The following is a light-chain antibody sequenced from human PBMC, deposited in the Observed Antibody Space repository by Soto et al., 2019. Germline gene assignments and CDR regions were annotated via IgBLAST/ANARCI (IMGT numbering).Light chain of an antibody. CDR1: QDIRNY. CDR2: DAS. V-gene: IGKV1-33*01. CDR3: QQYKTVPLT. J-gene: IGKJ4*01. Sequence: DIQMTQSPSTLSASVGDRVTITCQASQDIRNYLNWYQQKPGQAPKVLIHDASILETGVPPRFRGSGSGTEFSFTINSLHPEDIATYYCQQYKTVPLTFGGGTKVEI.